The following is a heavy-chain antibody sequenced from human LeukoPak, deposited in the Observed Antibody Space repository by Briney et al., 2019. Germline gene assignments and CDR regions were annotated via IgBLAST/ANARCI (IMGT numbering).Heavy chain of an antibody. V-gene: IGHV4-39*01. CDR1: GGSISSSSYY. CDR2: IYYSGST. J-gene: IGHJ5*02. D-gene: IGHD2-15*01. CDR3: ARRDTPFGGWFDP. Sequence: SETLSLTCTVSGGSISSSSYYWGWIRQPPGKGLEWIGSIYYSGSTYYNPSLKSRVTISVDTSKNQFSLKLSSVTAADTAVYYCARRDTPFGGWFDPWGQGTLVTVSS.